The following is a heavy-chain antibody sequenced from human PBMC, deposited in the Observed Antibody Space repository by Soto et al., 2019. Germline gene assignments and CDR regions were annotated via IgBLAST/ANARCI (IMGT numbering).Heavy chain of an antibody. CDR3: ATNYGDPSYYYYGMDV. Sequence: ASVRGSCKASGYTFTSYAMHWVRQAPGQRLEWMGWINAGNGNTKYSQKFQGRVTITTDKSASTAYMELSSLRSEDTAVYYCATNYGDPSYYYYGMDVWGQGTTVTVSS. D-gene: IGHD4-17*01. CDR2: INAGNGNT. J-gene: IGHJ6*02. CDR1: GYTFTSYA. V-gene: IGHV1-3*01.